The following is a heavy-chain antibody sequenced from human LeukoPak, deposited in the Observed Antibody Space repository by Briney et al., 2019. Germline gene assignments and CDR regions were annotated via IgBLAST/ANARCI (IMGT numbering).Heavy chain of an antibody. CDR2: IYYSGST. Sequence: SETLSLTCTVSGGSISSYYWSWIRQPPGKGLEWIGYIYYSGSTNYNPSLKSRVTISVDTSKNQFSLKLSSVTAADTAVYYCARMGLWFGELSTYYYYGIDVWGKGTTVTVSS. J-gene: IGHJ6*04. D-gene: IGHD3-10*01. CDR3: ARMGLWFGELSTYYYYGIDV. V-gene: IGHV4-59*01. CDR1: GGSISSYY.